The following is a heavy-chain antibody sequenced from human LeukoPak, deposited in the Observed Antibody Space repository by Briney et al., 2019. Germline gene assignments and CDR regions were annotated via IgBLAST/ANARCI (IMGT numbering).Heavy chain of an antibody. V-gene: IGHV3-30*03. CDR2: ISYDGSNK. Sequence: PGRSLRLSCAASGFTFSSYGMHWVRQAPGKGLEWVAVISYDGSNKYYADSVRGRFTISRDNSKNTLYLQMNSLRAEDTAVYYCASHIVVVTAIRYYAMDVWGQGTTVTVSS. CDR1: GFTFSSYG. CDR3: ASHIVVVTAIRYYAMDV. D-gene: IGHD2-2*01. J-gene: IGHJ6*02.